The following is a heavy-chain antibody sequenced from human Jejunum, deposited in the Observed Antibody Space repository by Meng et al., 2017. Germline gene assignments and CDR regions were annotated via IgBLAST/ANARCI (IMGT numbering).Heavy chain of an antibody. CDR1: GGSIESNNW. CDR2: VYHSGST. V-gene: IGHV4-4*02. Sequence: QGQLQESGPGLVKPSETPSLTCAVSGGSIESNNWWTWIRQPPGQGLEWIGEVYHSGSTHYNPSLQSRVTISIDNSKNRFSLSLNSVTAADTAIYYCARADYVRYFNLWGRGTLVTVSS. CDR3: ARADYVRYFNL. D-gene: IGHD3-10*02. J-gene: IGHJ2*01.